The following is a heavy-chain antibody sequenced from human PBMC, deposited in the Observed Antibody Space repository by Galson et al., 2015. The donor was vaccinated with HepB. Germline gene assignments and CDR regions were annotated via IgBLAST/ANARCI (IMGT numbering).Heavy chain of an antibody. V-gene: IGHV3-23*01. CDR2: ISGSGGST. J-gene: IGHJ4*02. Sequence: SLRLSCAASGFTFSDHYMDWVRQAPGKGLEWVSAISGSGGSTYYADSVKGRFTISRDNSKNTLYLQMNSLRAEDTAVYYCAKDIGAGPMFSFDYWGQGTLVTVSS. CDR3: AKDIGAGPMFSFDY. D-gene: IGHD5-12*01. CDR1: GFTFSDHY.